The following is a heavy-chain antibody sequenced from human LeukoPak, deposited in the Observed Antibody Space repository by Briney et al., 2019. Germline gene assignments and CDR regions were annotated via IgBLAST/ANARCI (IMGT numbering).Heavy chain of an antibody. D-gene: IGHD6-19*01. CDR2: ISSSGDTT. J-gene: IGHJ4*02. Sequence: GGSLRLSCAASGFTFSGYAMDWVRQAPGKGLEWVSVISSSGDTTYYSDSVKGRFIISRDNSRSTLYLQMNSLRVDDTAVYYCAKAGIAVPATPEYCGQGTQVTVSS. V-gene: IGHV3-23*01. CDR1: GFTFSGYA. CDR3: AKAGIAVPATPEY.